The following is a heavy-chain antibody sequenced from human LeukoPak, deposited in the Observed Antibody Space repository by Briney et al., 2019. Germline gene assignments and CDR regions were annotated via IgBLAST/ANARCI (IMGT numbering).Heavy chain of an antibody. CDR2: ISYIGST. V-gene: IGHV4-59*11. CDR1: TDSFSSHY. J-gene: IGHJ3*02. D-gene: IGHD4-17*01. Sequence: KPSETLSLTCAVSTDSFSSHYWTWIRRPPGKGLEWIGYISYIGSTNYNPSLKSRVTISIDTSKNQFSLRLSSVTAADTAVYYCARDVVTVTKGFDIWGQGTMVSLSS. CDR3: ARDVVTVTKGFDI.